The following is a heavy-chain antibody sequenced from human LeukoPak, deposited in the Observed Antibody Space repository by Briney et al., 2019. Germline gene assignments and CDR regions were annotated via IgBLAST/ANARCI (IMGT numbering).Heavy chain of an antibody. D-gene: IGHD3-9*01. CDR1: GFTFSSYA. V-gene: IGHV3-23*01. CDR3: AKLLYILTGYFYRRYYFDY. CDR2: ISGSGGST. Sequence: GGSLRLSCAASGFTFSSYAMSWVRQAPGKGLEWVSAISGSGGSTYYADSVKGRFTISRDNSKNTLYLQMNSLRAEDTAVYYCAKLLYILTGYFYRRYYFDYWGQGTLVTVSS. J-gene: IGHJ4*02.